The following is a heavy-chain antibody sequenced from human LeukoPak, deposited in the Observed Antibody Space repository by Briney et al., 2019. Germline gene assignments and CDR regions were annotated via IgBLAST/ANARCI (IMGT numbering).Heavy chain of an antibody. V-gene: IGHV3-23*01. J-gene: IGHJ4*02. CDR3: ARLVGVSPVDY. CDR1: GFTFRSYA. Sequence: PGGSLRLSCVVSGFTFRSYAMYWVRQAPGKGLEWVSEISGSPDNTYYADSVKGRFATSRDDSRNTLYLQMNSLRAEDTAVYYCARLVGVSPVDYWGQGTPVTVSS. D-gene: IGHD3-16*01. CDR2: ISGSPDNT.